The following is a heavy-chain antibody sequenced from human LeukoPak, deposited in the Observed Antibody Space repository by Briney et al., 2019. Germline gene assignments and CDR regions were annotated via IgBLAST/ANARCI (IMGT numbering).Heavy chain of an antibody. CDR3: ARDRNCGGDCPPDY. Sequence: SSETLSLTCAVYGGSFSGYYWSWIRQPPGKGLEWIGEINHSGSTNYNPSLKSRVTISVDTSKNQFSLKLSSVTAADTAVYYCARDRNCGGDCPPDYWGQGTLVTVSS. V-gene: IGHV4-34*01. CDR1: GGSFSGYY. CDR2: INHSGST. D-gene: IGHD2-21*02. J-gene: IGHJ4*02.